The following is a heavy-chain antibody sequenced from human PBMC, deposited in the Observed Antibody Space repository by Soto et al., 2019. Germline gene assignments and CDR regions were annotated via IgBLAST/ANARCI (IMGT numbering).Heavy chain of an antibody. V-gene: IGHV5-51*01. CDR2: IYPGDSDT. D-gene: IGHD6-6*01. CDR1: GYSFTSYW. CDR3: ARLIAPPHEYYYMDV. Sequence: RESLKISRKGSGYSFTSYWIGWVRPMPRKGLEWMGIIYPGDSDTRYSPSFQGQVTISADKSISTAYLQWSSLKASDTAMYYCARLIAPPHEYYYMDVWGKGTTVTVSS. J-gene: IGHJ6*03.